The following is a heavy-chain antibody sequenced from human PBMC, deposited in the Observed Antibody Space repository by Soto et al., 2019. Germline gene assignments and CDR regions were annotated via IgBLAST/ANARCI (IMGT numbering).Heavy chain of an antibody. D-gene: IGHD6-13*01. CDR3: ARHRSYSSNSCYY. V-gene: IGHV4-59*01. Sequence: QVQLQESGPGLVKPSETLSLTCTVSGGSISSYYWSWIRQPPGKGLEWIGYISYSGSTNYNPPLKSRVTITVDTSKNQFSLKLSSVTAADTAVYYCARHRSYSSNSCYYWGQGTLVTVSS. CDR1: GGSISSYY. J-gene: IGHJ4*02. CDR2: ISYSGST.